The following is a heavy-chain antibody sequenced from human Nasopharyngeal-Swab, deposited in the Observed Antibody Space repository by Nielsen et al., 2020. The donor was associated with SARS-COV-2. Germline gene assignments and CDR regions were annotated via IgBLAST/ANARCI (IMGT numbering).Heavy chain of an antibody. CDR3: AKDRYFAHYYFDY. CDR2: ISYDGSNK. Sequence: GGSLRLSCAASGFIFRGYGMHWVRQAPGKGLEWVALISYDGSNKFYADSVKGRFTISRDNSKNTLYLQMNSLRAEDTAVYYCAKDRYFAHYYFDYWGQGTLVTVSS. D-gene: IGHD3-9*01. J-gene: IGHJ4*02. V-gene: IGHV3-30*18. CDR1: GFIFRGYG.